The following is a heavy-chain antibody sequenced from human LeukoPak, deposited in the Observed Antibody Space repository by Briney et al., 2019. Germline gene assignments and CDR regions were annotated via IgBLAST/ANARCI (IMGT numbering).Heavy chain of an antibody. CDR1: GGSINSYY. CDR2: IYYSVNT. V-gene: IGHV4-59*08. Sequence: SETLSLTCTVSGGSINSYYWSWIRQPPGKGLEWIGYIYYSVNTNYNPSLRSRVTVSVDTSKNQFSLKLTSVTAADTAVYYCARNSGGRRYYFTEWGQGTLVTVSS. CDR3: ARNSGGRRYYFTE. J-gene: IGHJ4*02. D-gene: IGHD3-10*01.